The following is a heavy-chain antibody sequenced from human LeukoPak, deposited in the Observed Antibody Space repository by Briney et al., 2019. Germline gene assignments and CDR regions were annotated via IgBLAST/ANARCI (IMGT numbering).Heavy chain of an antibody. CDR3: ARDKYDFWSGYYSGAFDY. V-gene: IGHV3-23*01. CDR1: GFTFSSYA. Sequence: PGGSLRLSCAASGFTFSSYAMSWVRQAPGKGLEWVSSISNSGGRTFYTDSVKGRFTISRDNSKITLYLQMNSLRAEDTAVYYCARDKYDFWSGYYSGAFDYWGQGTLVTVSS. D-gene: IGHD3-3*01. CDR2: ISNSGGRT. J-gene: IGHJ4*02.